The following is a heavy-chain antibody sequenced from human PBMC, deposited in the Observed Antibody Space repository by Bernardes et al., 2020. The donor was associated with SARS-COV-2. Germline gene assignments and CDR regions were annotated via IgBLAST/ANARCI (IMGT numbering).Heavy chain of an antibody. V-gene: IGHV4-59*01. CDR2: IYYSGST. CDR3: ARVDSSSWYKYYYYGMDV. J-gene: IGHJ6*02. Sequence: SETLSLTCTVSGGPISSYYWSWSRQPPGKGLEWSGYIYYSGSTNYNPSLKSRVTISVDTSKNQFSLKLSSVTAADTAVYYCARVDSSSWYKYYYYGMDVWGQGTTVTVSS. CDR1: GGPISSYY. D-gene: IGHD6-13*01.